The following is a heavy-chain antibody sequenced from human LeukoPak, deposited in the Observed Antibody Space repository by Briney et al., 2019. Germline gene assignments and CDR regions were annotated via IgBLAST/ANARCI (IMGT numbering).Heavy chain of an antibody. D-gene: IGHD6-13*01. CDR3: ANLRMIAAAGTEVGDY. V-gene: IGHV1-46*01. CDR2: INPSGGST. Sequence: ASVKVSCKASGYTFTSYYMHWVRQAPGQGLEWMGIINPSGGSTSYAQKFQGRVTMTRDTSKNQFSLKLSSVTAADTAVYYCANLRMIAAAGTEVGDYWGQGTLVTVSS. CDR1: GYTFTSYY. J-gene: IGHJ4*02.